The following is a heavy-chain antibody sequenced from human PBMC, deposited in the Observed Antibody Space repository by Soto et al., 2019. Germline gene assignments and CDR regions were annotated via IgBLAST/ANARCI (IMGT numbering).Heavy chain of an antibody. CDR3: ARLEGLATISYYFAF. D-gene: IGHD3-9*01. J-gene: IGHJ4*02. V-gene: IGHV4-4*02. Sequence: SETLSLTCGVSGASVSSSHWWTWVRQPPGKGLEWIGEIYHVGFTSYNPSLQTRVIMSMDQSRNQFSLKMSSVPAADSAVYYCARLEGLATISYYFAFWGPGALVTVSS. CDR2: IYHVGFT. CDR1: GASVSSSHW.